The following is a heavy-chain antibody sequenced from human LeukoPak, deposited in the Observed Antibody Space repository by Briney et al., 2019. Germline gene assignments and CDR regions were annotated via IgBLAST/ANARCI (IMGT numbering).Heavy chain of an antibody. CDR2: IYYSGST. D-gene: IGHD6-19*01. V-gene: IGHV4-59*01. CDR1: GGSISSYY. Sequence: PSETLSLTCTVSGGSISSYYWSWIRQPPGKGLEWIGYIYYSGSTNYNPSLKSRVTISVDTSKNQFSLKLSSVTAADTAVYYCARDRAVAGPMTYCYYGMDVWGQGTTVTVSS. CDR3: ARDRAVAGPMTYCYYGMDV. J-gene: IGHJ6*02.